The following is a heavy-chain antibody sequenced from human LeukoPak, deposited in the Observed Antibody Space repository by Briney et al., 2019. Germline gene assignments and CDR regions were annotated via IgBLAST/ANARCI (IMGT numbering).Heavy chain of an antibody. V-gene: IGHV3-33*01. CDR3: ARDLEHYYDSSGYRY. CDR2: IWYDGSNK. Sequence: GSLRLSCAASGFTFSSYGMHWVRQAPGKGLEWVAVIWYDGSNKYYADSVKGRFTISRDNSKNTLYLQMNSLRAEDTAVYYCARDLEHYYDSSGYRYWGQGTLVTVSS. J-gene: IGHJ4*02. D-gene: IGHD3-22*01. CDR1: GFTFSSYG.